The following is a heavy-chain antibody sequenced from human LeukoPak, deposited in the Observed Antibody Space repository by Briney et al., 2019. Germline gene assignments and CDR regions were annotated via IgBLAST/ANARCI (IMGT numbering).Heavy chain of an antibody. CDR1: GGSISSYY. CDR3: ADYSPFDAFEI. J-gene: IGHJ3*02. Sequence: PSETLSLTCTVSGGSISSYYWSWIRQPPGKGLEWIGYIYYSGSTNYNPSLKSRVTISVDTSKNQFSLKLSSVTAADTAVYYCADYSPFDAFEIWGRGTMVTVSS. CDR2: IYYSGST. D-gene: IGHD2-15*01. V-gene: IGHV4-59*01.